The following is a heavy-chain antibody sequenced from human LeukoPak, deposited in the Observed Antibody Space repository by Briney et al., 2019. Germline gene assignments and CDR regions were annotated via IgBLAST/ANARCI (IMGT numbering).Heavy chain of an antibody. CDR2: IYYSGST. CDR3: AGSSSWYVWFDP. CDR1: GGSISSSYYY. Sequence: SETLSLTCTVSGGSISSSYYYWGWIRQPPGRGLEWIGSIYYSGSTYYNPSLKSRVTISVDTSKNQFSLRLTSVTAADTAVYYCAGSSSWYVWFDPWGQGTLVTVSS. D-gene: IGHD6-13*01. V-gene: IGHV4-39*07. J-gene: IGHJ5*02.